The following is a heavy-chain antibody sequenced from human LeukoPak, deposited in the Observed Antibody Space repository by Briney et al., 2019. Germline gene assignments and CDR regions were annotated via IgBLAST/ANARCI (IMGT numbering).Heavy chain of an antibody. CDR1: GGSISNSSYF. CDR3: GRLRRSSGWYEIDS. D-gene: IGHD6-19*01. CDR2: IYYSGGT. Sequence: SDTLSLTCTVSGGSISNSSYFWGWIRQPPGKGLEWIGNIYYSGGTYYNPSLKSRVTISVDTSKNQFSLELNFVTAADTAVYYCGRLRRSSGWYEIDSWGQGTLVTVSS. J-gene: IGHJ4*02. V-gene: IGHV4-39*01.